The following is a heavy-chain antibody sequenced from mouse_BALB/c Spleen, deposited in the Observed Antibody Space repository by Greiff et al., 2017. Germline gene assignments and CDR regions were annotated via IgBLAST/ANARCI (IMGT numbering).Heavy chain of an antibody. D-gene: IGHD2-4*01. CDR3: ARHRTVITVFAY. J-gene: IGHJ3*01. Sequence: EVQLVESGGDLVKPGGSLTLSCAASGFTFSSYGMSWVRQTPDKRLEWVATISSGGSYTYYPDSVKGRFTISRDNAKNTLYLEMSSLKSEDTAMYYCARHRTVITVFAYWGQGTLVTVSA. CDR2: ISSGGSYT. V-gene: IGHV5-6*01. CDR1: GFTFSSYG.